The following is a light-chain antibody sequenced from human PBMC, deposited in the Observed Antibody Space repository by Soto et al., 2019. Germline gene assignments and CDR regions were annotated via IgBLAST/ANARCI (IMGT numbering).Light chain of an antibody. CDR2: GAS. J-gene: IGKJ1*01. CDR1: QGVGSN. CDR3: QQYNKWLLT. Sequence: EVVMTQSPATLSVSRGDGAALSCRASQGVGSNLAWYQQKPGQAPRLLVYGASTRATGVPARFSGSGSGTEFTLTISSLGSEDFAVYYCQQYNKWLLTFGQGTKVEIK. V-gene: IGKV3-15*01.